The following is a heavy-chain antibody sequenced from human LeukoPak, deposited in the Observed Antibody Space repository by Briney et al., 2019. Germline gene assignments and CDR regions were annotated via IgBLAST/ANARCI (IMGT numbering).Heavy chain of an antibody. V-gene: IGHV4-39*07. J-gene: IGHJ5*02. CDR2: FYYSGST. Sequence: PSETLSLTCTVSGGSISSSSYYWGWIRQPPGKGLEWIGSFYYSGSTYYNPSLKSRVTISVDTSKNQFSLKLSSVTAADTAVYYCTRGFSSYDPWGQGTLVTVSS. CDR3: TRGFSSYDP. CDR1: GGSISSSSYY. D-gene: IGHD5-18*01.